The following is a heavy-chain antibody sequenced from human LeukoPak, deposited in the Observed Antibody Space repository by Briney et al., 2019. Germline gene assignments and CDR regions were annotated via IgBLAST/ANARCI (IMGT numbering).Heavy chain of an antibody. V-gene: IGHV3-48*03. CDR3: ASEDFSSGYRFDY. D-gene: IGHD3-22*01. Sequence: GGSLRLSCAASGFTFSGYEMHWVRQAPGKGLEWVSYISSTGSTIYYADSVKGRFTISRDNAKNSLYLQMNSLRAEDTAVYYCASEDFSSGYRFDYWGQGALVTVSS. CDR2: ISSTGSTI. CDR1: GFTFSGYE. J-gene: IGHJ4*02.